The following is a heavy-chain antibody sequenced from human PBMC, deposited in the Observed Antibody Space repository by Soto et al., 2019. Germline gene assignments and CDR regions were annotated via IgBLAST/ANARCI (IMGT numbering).Heavy chain of an antibody. Sequence: GESLKISCKGSGYIFTSYWISWVRQMPGKGLEWMGRIDPSDSYTNYSPSFQGHVTISADKSISTAYLQWSSLKASDTAMYYCARTGDYSILSSYYYYYGMDVWGQGITVTVSS. V-gene: IGHV5-10-1*01. D-gene: IGHD4-4*01. CDR1: GYIFTSYW. CDR3: ARTGDYSILSSYYYYYGMDV. CDR2: IDPSDSYT. J-gene: IGHJ6*02.